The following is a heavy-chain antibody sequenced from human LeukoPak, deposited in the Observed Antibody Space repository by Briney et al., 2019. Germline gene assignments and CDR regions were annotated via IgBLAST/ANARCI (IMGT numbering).Heavy chain of an antibody. V-gene: IGHV3-20*04. D-gene: IGHD2-21*02. CDR1: GFTFDDHG. Sequence: PGGSLRLSCAASGFTFDDHGMSWVRQAPGKGLEWVSGINWNSDSTGYADSVKGRFTISRDNAKNSLYLQMNSLRAEDTALYYCASLPSLSYCGGDCYPDEYNWFDPWGQGTLVTVSS. J-gene: IGHJ5*02. CDR2: INWNSDST. CDR3: ASLPSLSYCGGDCYPDEYNWFDP.